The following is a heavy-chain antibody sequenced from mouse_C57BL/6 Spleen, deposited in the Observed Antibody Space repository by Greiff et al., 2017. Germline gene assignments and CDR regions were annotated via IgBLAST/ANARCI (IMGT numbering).Heavy chain of an antibody. D-gene: IGHD2-3*01. CDR2: ISYDGSN. V-gene: IGHV3-6*01. CDR3: ARGYDGVWYFDV. J-gene: IGHJ1*03. Sequence: VQLQQSGPGLVKPSQSLSLTCSVTGYSITSGYYWNWIRQFPGNKLEWMGYISYDGSNNYNPSLKNRISITRDTSKNQFFLKLNSVTSEDTATYYCARGYDGVWYFDVWGTGTTVTVSS. CDR1: GYSITSGYY.